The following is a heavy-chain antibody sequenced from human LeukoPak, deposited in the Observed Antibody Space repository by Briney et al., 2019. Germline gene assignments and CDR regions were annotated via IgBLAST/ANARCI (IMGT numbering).Heavy chain of an antibody. Sequence: EASVKVSCKASGDTFTSYAMNWVRQAPGQGLEWMGWINTNTGNPTYAQGFTGRLVFSLDTSVSTAYLQISSLKAEDTAVYYCASDVVATIGYYYGMDVWGQGTTVTVS. CDR3: ASDVVATIGYYYGMDV. CDR1: GDTFTSYA. V-gene: IGHV7-4-1*02. D-gene: IGHD5-12*01. CDR2: INTNTGNP. J-gene: IGHJ6*02.